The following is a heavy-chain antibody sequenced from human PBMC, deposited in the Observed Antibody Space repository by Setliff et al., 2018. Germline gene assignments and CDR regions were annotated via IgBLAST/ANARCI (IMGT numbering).Heavy chain of an antibody. CDR3: ARAPQYSNFWYALSWFDP. Sequence: SETLSLTSAVYGGSFSGYHWSWLRQPPGKGLEWIGEISHSGDPNYNPSLKSRVTISLDTSKNQFSLKLTSVTAADTAVYYCARAPQYSNFWYALSWFDPWGQGTLVTVSS. J-gene: IGHJ5*02. D-gene: IGHD3-3*01. CDR2: ISHSGDP. V-gene: IGHV4-34*01. CDR1: GGSFSGYH.